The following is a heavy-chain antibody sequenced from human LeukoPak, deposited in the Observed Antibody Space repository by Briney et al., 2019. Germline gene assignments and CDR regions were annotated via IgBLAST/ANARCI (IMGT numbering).Heavy chain of an antibody. V-gene: IGHV1-24*01. J-gene: IGHJ4*02. CDR2: FDPADGET. CDR1: GYXLNELS. D-gene: IGHD4-23*01. Sequence: ASVKVSCMVSGYXLNELSMHWVRQAPGKGLEWLGGFDPADGETVYAHRFQGRLTMTEDTSTNTGYMELTSLRSEDTAVYYCAADGGGLSSVVTPRSSPFDYWGQGTLVTVSS. CDR3: AADGGGLSSVVTPRSSPFDY.